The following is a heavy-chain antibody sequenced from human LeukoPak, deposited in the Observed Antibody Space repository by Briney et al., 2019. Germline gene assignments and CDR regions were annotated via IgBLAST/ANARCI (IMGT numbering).Heavy chain of an antibody. CDR1: GFTFSSSD. CDR3: AGDPVLTAPSSWYGFDY. V-gene: IGHV3-13*01. CDR2: IGTVGDT. Sequence: GGSLRLSCAASGFTFSSSDMHWVRQVIGKGLEWVSAIGTVGDTYYSDSVKGRFTISRDNAKNSLYLQMNSLRAGDTAVYCCAGDPVLTAPSSWYGFDYWGQGTLVTVSS. D-gene: IGHD6-13*01. J-gene: IGHJ4*02.